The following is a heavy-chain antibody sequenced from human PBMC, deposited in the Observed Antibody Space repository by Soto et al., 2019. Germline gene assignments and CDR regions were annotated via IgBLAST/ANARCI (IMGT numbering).Heavy chain of an antibody. J-gene: IGHJ4*02. Sequence: QVQLVESGGGVVQPGRSLRLSCAASGFTFSSYGMHWVRQAPGKGLEWVAVISYDGSNKNYADSVKGRFTISRDNSKNTLYLQMKSLRAEDTAVYYCAKDWRRRGGYDPSFDYWGQGTLVTVSS. CDR3: AKDWRRRGGYDPSFDY. CDR2: ISYDGSNK. V-gene: IGHV3-30*18. D-gene: IGHD5-12*01. CDR1: GFTFSSYG.